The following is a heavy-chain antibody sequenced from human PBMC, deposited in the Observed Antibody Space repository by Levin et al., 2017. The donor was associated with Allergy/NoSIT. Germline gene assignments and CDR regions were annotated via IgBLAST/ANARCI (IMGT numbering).Heavy chain of an antibody. CDR3: AREYSSSSGRSFDY. Sequence: GESLKISCAASGFTFSSYWMHWVRQAPGKGLVWVSRISTEGSSINDADSVKGRFTISRDNAKNTLFLQMNSLRAEDTAVYYCAREYSSSSGRSFDYWGQGTLVFVSS. D-gene: IGHD6-6*01. V-gene: IGHV3-74*01. CDR1: GFTFSSYW. J-gene: IGHJ4*02. CDR2: ISTEGSSI.